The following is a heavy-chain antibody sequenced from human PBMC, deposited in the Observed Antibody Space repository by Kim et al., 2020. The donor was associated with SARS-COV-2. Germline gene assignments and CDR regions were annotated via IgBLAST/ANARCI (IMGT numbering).Heavy chain of an antibody. CDR3: ARDGESSGWHHAGFDY. CDR2: IYYSGST. D-gene: IGHD6-19*01. J-gene: IGHJ4*02. CDR1: GGSISSYY. Sequence: SETLSLTCTVSGGSISSYYWSWIRQPPGKGLEWIGYIYYSGSTNYNPSLKSRVTISVDTSKNQFSLKLSSVTAADTAVYYCARDGESSGWHHAGFDYWGQGTLVTVSS. V-gene: IGHV4-59*13.